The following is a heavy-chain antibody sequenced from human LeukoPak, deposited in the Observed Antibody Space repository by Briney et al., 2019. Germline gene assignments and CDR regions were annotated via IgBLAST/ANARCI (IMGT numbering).Heavy chain of an antibody. CDR1: GYTFTSYG. V-gene: IGHV1-8*01. Sequence: ASVKVSCKASGYTFTSYGINWVRQATGQGLEWMGWMNPNSGNTGYAQKFQGRVTMTRNTSISTAYMELSSLRSEDTAVYYCARVYYYDSSGYYGEDYGMDVWGQGTTVTASS. D-gene: IGHD3-22*01. J-gene: IGHJ6*02. CDR3: ARVYYYDSSGYYGEDYGMDV. CDR2: MNPNSGNT.